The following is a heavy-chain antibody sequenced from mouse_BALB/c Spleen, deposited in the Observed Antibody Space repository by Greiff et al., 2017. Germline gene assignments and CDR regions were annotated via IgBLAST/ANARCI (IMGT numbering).Heavy chain of an antibody. V-gene: IGHV1-69*02. CDR1: GYTFTSYW. CDR3: TRGLGRVYFDY. CDR2: IYPSDSYT. Sequence: VKLQQPGAELVRPGASVKLSCKASGYTFTSYWINWVKQRPGQGLEWIGNIYPSDSYTNYNQKFKDKATLTVDKSSSTAYMQLSSPTSEDSAVYYCTRGLGRVYFDYWGQGTTLTVSS. D-gene: IGHD4-1*01. J-gene: IGHJ2*01.